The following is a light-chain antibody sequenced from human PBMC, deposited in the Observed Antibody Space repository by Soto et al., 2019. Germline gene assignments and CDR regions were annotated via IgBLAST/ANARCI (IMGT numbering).Light chain of an antibody. CDR1: QSLRSNF. CDR3: EYYGTLIT. CDR2: GAS. V-gene: IGKV3-20*01. J-gene: IGKJ4*01. Sequence: GEGATLCYTASQSLRSNFLAWYQQKPGQAPRLLIYGASNRATGIPDRFSGSGSGTDFTLTFSSLEPEDFAVYYCEYYGTLITFGGRAKVDIK.